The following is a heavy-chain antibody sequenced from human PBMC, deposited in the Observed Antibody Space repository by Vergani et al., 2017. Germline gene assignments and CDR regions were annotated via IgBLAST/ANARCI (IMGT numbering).Heavy chain of an antibody. V-gene: IGHV4-59*01. Sequence: QVQLQESGPGLVKPSETLSLTCTVSGGSISSYYWSWIRQPPGKGLECIGYIYYNGTTTYNPSLKSRVTMSVDTSKNQFSLKLSSVTAADTAVYYCARVSSSMFRGIVSYYYYGIDVWGQGP. CDR1: GGSISSYY. CDR2: IYYNGTT. CDR3: ARVSSSMFRGIVSYYYYGIDV. J-gene: IGHJ6*02. D-gene: IGHD3-10*01.